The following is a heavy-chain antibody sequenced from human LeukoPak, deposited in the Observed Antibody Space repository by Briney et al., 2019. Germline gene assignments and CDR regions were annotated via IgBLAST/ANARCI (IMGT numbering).Heavy chain of an antibody. V-gene: IGHV3-21*06. CDR1: GFTFSNAW. Sequence: GGSLRLSCAASGFTFSNAWMSWVRQAPGKGLEWVSSISVSSTFMYYADSVKGRFTISRDNAKNAMYLQMNSLRAEDTAVYFCAREVAYCAGDCSPAWGQGTLVTVSS. CDR3: AREVAYCAGDCSPA. D-gene: IGHD2-21*02. CDR2: ISVSSTFM. J-gene: IGHJ5*02.